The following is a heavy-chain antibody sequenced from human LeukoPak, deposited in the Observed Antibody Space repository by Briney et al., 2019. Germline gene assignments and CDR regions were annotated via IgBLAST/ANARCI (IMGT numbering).Heavy chain of an antibody. J-gene: IGHJ4*02. Sequence: ASVKVSCKASGYTFTDYYMHWVRQAPGQGFEWMGWINPNDGDTNYAQKFQGRVTMTRDTSISTAHMEVSGLRSDDTAVYYCARANFLYCSSSTCLLDYWGQGTLVTVSS. D-gene: IGHD2-2*01. V-gene: IGHV1-2*02. CDR1: GYTFTDYY. CDR2: INPNDGDT. CDR3: ARANFLYCSSSTCLLDY.